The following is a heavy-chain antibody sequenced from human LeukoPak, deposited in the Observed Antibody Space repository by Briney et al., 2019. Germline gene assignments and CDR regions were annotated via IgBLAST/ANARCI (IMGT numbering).Heavy chain of an antibody. CDR2: ISYDGSNK. Sequence: PGGSLRLACAASAFTFSSYGIDWVRHAPGKWLEWVAVISYDGSNKYYADSVKGRFTISRDNSKNTLCRQMNSLIAEYPAIYYCAKELRGYSYGLRNNWFDPWGQGTLVTVSS. CDR1: AFTFSSYG. D-gene: IGHD5-18*01. CDR3: AKELRGYSYGLRNNWFDP. J-gene: IGHJ5*02. V-gene: IGHV3-30*18.